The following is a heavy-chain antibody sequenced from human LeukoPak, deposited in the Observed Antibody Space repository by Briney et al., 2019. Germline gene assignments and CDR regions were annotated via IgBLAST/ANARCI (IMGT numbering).Heavy chain of an antibody. CDR3: ARGYITMVRGVEYNAEYFQH. V-gene: IGHV1-69*04. CDR1: GGTFSSYA. J-gene: IGHJ1*01. D-gene: IGHD3-10*01. Sequence: SVKVSCKASGGTFSSYAISWVRQAPGQGLEWMGRIIPILGIANYAQKFQGRVTITADESTSTAYMELSSLRSEDTAVYYCARGYITMVRGVEYNAEYFQHWGQGTLVTVSS. CDR2: IIPILGIA.